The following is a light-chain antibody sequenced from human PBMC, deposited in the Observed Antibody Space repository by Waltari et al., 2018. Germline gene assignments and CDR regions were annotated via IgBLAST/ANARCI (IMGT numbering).Light chain of an antibody. Sequence: DIQLIQSPSFLSASVGVRVPITCRASESIGNRLIWYQQRPGKAPKLLIYAASTLQSGVTSRFTGSGSGTDFTLTVDSLQPEDFATYYCQQGYTTPRTYNDPRTFSQGTQVEIK. CDR1: ESIGNR. J-gene: IGKJ1*01. CDR2: AAS. V-gene: IGKV1-39*01. CDR3: QQGYTTPRTYNDPRT.